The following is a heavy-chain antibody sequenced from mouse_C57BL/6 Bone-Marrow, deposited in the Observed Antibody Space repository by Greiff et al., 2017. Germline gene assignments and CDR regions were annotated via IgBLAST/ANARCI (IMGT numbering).Heavy chain of an antibody. V-gene: IGHV5-9*01. CDR3: ARPLLLRSGATGFAY. CDR2: ISGGGGNT. D-gene: IGHD1-1*01. J-gene: IGHJ3*01. CDR1: GFTFSSYT. Sequence: DVMLVESGGGLVKPGGSLKLSCAASGFTFSSYTMSWVRQTPEKRLEWVATISGGGGNTYYPDSVKGRFTISRDNAKNTLYLQMSSLRSEDTALYYGARPLLLRSGATGFAYWGQGTLVTVSA.